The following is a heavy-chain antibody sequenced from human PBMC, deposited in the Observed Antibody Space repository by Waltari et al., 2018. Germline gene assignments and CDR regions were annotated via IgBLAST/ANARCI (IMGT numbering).Heavy chain of an antibody. V-gene: IGHV4-34*01. D-gene: IGHD3-22*01. CDR2: INHSGST. CDR1: GGSFSDYY. J-gene: IGHJ4*02. CDR3: ARAGLTFYYDGSSSIDY. Sequence: QVQLQQWGAGLLKPSETLSLTCAVYGGSFSDYYWSWIRQTPGKGLEWIGEINHSGSTNYNPSLKSRVTISADTSKNQFSLKLSSVTAADTAVYYCARAGLTFYYDGSSSIDYWGQGTLVTVSS.